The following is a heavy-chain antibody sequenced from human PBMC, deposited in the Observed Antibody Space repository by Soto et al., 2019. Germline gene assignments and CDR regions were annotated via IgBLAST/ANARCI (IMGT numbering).Heavy chain of an antibody. CDR3: AKVPLMTTVTQLFDY. J-gene: IGHJ4*02. CDR2: ISGSGGST. CDR1: GFTFSSYW. V-gene: IGHV3-23*01. Sequence: GGSLRLSCAASGFTFSSYWMHWVRQAPGKGLEWVSAISGSGGSTYYADSVKGRFTISRDNSKNTLYLQMNSLRAEDTAVYYCAKVPLMTTVTQLFDYWGQGTLVTVSS. D-gene: IGHD4-17*01.